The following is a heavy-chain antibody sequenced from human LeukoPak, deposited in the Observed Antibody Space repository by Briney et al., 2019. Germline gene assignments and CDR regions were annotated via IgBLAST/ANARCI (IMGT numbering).Heavy chain of an antibody. CDR2: ISSSGSTI. CDR1: GFTFSSYE. Sequence: GGSLRLSCAASGFTFSSYEMNWVRQAPGKGLEWVSYISSSGSTIYYGDSVNGRFTISRDNAKNSLYLQMNSLRAEDTAVYYCARDYFGAGILDYWGQGTLVSVSS. CDR3: ARDYFGAGILDY. V-gene: IGHV3-48*03. D-gene: IGHD3-10*01. J-gene: IGHJ4*02.